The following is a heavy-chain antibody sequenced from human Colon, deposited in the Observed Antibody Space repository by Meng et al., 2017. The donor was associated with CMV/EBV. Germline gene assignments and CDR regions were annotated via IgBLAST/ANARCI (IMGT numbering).Heavy chain of an antibody. CDR2: ISSSGRHS. J-gene: IGHJ4*02. Sequence: ASGFAFSSWSLNWVRQAPGSGLEWVSSISSSGRHSYYADSVKGRFTVFRDNANNSLSLQMNSLRAEDTAVYYCARDVFYDSSGYYGYWGQGTLVTVSS. CDR1: GFAFSSWS. V-gene: IGHV3-21*01. D-gene: IGHD3-22*01. CDR3: ARDVFYDSSGYYGY.